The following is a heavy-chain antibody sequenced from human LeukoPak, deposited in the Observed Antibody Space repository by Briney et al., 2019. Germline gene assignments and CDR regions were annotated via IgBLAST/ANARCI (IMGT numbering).Heavy chain of an antibody. CDR3: ARGTPVRVDY. V-gene: IGHV4-31*03. CDR1: GGSISSGGYY. J-gene: IGHJ4*02. D-gene: IGHD2-2*01. CDR2: IYYSGST. Sequence: SQTLSLTCTVSGGSISSGGYYWSWIRQHPGKGLEWIGYIYYSGSTYYNPSRKSRVTISVDTSKNQFSLKLSYVTAADTDVYYCARGTPVRVDYWGQGTLVTVSS.